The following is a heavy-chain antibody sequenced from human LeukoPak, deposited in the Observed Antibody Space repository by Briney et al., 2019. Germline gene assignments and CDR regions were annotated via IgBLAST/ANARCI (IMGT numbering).Heavy chain of an antibody. V-gene: IGHV3-33*01. J-gene: IGHJ4*02. CDR3: AREHTSMVALDS. CDR2: VWSDGNTK. D-gene: IGHD3-10*01. Sequence: PPGGSLRLSCAASGFTFSSCGMHWVRQAPGKGLEWVAVVWSDGNTKYYADSVKGRFTISRDNSNNTVHLQMNSLRGEDTAVYYCAREHTSMVALDSWGQGNLVTVSS. CDR1: GFTFSSCG.